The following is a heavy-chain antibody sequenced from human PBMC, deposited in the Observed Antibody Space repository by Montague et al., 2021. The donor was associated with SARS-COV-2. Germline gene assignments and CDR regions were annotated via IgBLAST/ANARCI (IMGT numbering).Heavy chain of an antibody. CDR2: ISYDGSNK. CDR3: ARDAGETMGYYYGMDV. J-gene: IGHJ6*02. V-gene: IGHV3-33*05. CDR1: GFTFSSYC. Sequence: SLRLSCAASGFTFSSYCMHWVRQAPGKGLEWVAVISYDGSNKYYADSVKGRLTISRDNSKNTLYLQMNSLRAEDTAVYYCARDAGETMGYYYGMDVWGQGTTVTVSS. D-gene: IGHD1-1*01.